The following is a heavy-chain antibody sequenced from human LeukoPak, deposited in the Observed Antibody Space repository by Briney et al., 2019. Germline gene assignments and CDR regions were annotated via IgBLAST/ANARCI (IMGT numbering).Heavy chain of an antibody. CDR2: ISYDGSNK. J-gene: IGHJ4*02. V-gene: IGHV3-30*03. D-gene: IGHD3-3*01. CDR1: GFTFSSYD. Sequence: GGSLRLSCAASGFTFSSYDMHWVRQAPGKGLEWVAIISYDGSNKYYADSVKGRFTISRDNSKNTLYLQMNSLRAEDTAVYYCAIFGVVTDPLFDYWGQGTLVTVSS. CDR3: AIFGVVTDPLFDY.